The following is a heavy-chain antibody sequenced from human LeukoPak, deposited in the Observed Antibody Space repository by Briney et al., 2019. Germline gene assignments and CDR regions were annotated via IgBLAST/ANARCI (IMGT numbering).Heavy chain of an antibody. CDR2: IYYSGST. CDR3: ARTPPGSSGSDY. V-gene: IGHV4-30-4*08. D-gene: IGHD3-22*01. CDR1: GGSISSGDYY. Sequence: SQTLSLTCTVSGGSISSGDYYWSWIRQPPGKGLEWIGYIYYSGSTYYNPSLKSRVTISVDTSKNQFSLKLSSVTAADTAVYYCARTPPGSSGSDYWGQGTLVTVSS. J-gene: IGHJ4*02.